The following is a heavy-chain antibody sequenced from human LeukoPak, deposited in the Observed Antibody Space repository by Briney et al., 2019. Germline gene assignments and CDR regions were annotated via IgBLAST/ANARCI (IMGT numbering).Heavy chain of an antibody. Sequence: ASVKVSCKVSGYTLTQLSIHWVRQAPGEGLEWMGGFDPEDGETIYAQKFQDRVTMTEDTTTDTAYMELSSLRSEDTAVYYCATSPPRYSGYDLYYFDYWGQGTLVTVSS. J-gene: IGHJ4*02. CDR1: GYTLTQLS. CDR3: ATSPPRYSGYDLYYFDY. V-gene: IGHV1-24*01. CDR2: FDPEDGET. D-gene: IGHD5-12*01.